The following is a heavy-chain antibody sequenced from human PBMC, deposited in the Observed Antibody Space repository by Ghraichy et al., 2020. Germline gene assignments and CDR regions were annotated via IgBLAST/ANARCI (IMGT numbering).Heavy chain of an antibody. V-gene: IGHV4-39*01. CDR2: IYYSGST. Sequence: SETLSLTCTVSGGSISSSSYYWGWIRQPPGKGLEWIGSIYYSGSTYYNPSLKSRVTISVDTSKNQFSLKLSSVTAADTAVYYCARHPPSIGLDIWGQGTMVTVSS. J-gene: IGHJ3*02. CDR1: GGSISSSSYY. CDR3: ARHPPSIGLDI.